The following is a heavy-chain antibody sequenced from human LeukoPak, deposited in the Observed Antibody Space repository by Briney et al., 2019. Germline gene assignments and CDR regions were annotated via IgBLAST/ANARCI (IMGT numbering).Heavy chain of an antibody. CDR2: IKYDGSKT. J-gene: IGHJ4*02. D-gene: IGHD2-21*01. CDR3: ARDGITPPGIFNFDY. V-gene: IGHV3-30-3*01. CDR1: GFTFSTYA. Sequence: GSSLRLSCAASGFTFSTYALHWVRQAPGKGLEWVAAIKYDGSKTHYADSVKGRFTISRDNSKDTLYLQMNSLRADDTAVYYCARDGITPPGIFNFDYWGQGTLVTVSS.